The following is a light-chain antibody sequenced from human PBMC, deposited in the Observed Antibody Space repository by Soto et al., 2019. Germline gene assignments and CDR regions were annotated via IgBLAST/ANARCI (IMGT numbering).Light chain of an antibody. V-gene: IGKV3-15*01. Sequence: EIVMTQSPATLSVSPGERATLSCRASQSVSSNLAWYQQKPGQAPRLLIYGASTRATGIPARFSGSGSGTEFTLTISSLQSEDFAVYYCQQYNNWPPGXTFGQGTKVDIK. CDR1: QSVSSN. CDR2: GAS. J-gene: IGKJ1*01. CDR3: QQYNNWPPGXT.